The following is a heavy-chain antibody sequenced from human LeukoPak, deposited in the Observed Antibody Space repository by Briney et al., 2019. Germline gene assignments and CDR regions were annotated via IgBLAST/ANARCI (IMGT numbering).Heavy chain of an antibody. CDR3: ARNRLDSSGYCFDY. CDR1: GGSFSGYY. J-gene: IGHJ4*02. Sequence: SSETLSLTCAVYGGSFSGYYWSWIRQPPGKGLEWIGEIYHSGSTNYNPSLKSRVTISVDTSKNQFSLKLSSVTAADTVVYYCARNRLDSSGYCFDYWGQGTLVTVSS. V-gene: IGHV4-34*01. D-gene: IGHD3-22*01. CDR2: IYHSGST.